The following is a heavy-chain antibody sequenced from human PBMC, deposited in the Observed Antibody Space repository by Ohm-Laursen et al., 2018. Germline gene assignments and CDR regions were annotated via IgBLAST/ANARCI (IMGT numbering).Heavy chain of an antibody. CDR3: AKVRYSSGYFDY. D-gene: IGHD5-18*01. CDR1: GFTFDDYA. V-gene: IGHV3-9*01. CDR2: ISWNSGSI. Sequence: SLRLSCTASGFTFDDYAMHWVRQAPGKGLEWVSGISWNSGSIGYADSVKGRFTISRDNAKNSLYLQMNSLRAEDTALYYCAKVRYSSGYFDYWGQGTLVTVSS. J-gene: IGHJ4*02.